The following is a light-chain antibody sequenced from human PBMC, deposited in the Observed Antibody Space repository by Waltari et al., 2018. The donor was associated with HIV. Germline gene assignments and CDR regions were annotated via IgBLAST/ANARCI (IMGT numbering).Light chain of an antibody. CDR3: SSDTTTRTLV. J-gene: IGLJ2*01. Sequence: QSALTQPASVSASPGQSITISCTGTSSDVGAYNYVSWCQQHPAKAPELMSYEVSNRRSGVSNRFAGSKSGNTASLTISGRQAEDEADYYCSSDTTTRTLVFGGGTKRTVL. V-gene: IGLV2-14*01. CDR1: SSDVGAYNY. CDR2: EVS.